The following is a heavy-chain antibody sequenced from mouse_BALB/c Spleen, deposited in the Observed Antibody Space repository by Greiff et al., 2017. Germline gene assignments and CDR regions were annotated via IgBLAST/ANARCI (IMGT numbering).Heavy chain of an antibody. CDR3: ARGPMITTWFAY. D-gene: IGHD2-4*01. J-gene: IGHJ3*01. CDR2: ISYSGST. V-gene: IGHV3-2*02. Sequence: EVNLVESGPGLVKPSQSLSLTCTVTGYSITSDYAWNWIRQFPGNKLEWMGYISYSGSTSYNPSLKSRIPITRDTSKNQFFLQLNSVTTEDTATYYCARGPMITTWFAYWGQGTLVTVSA. CDR1: GYSITSDYA.